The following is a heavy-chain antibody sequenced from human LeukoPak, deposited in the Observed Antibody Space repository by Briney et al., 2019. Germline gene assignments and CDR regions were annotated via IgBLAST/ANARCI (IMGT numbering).Heavy chain of an antibody. Sequence: GGSLRLSCAAYGFTFSNAWMSWVRQAPGKGLEWVGRIKSKTDGGTTDYAAPVKGRFTISRDDSKNTLYLQMNSLKTEDTAVYYCTTGGSYYYDSSGSRYDYWGQGTLVTVSS. CDR2: IKSKTDGGTT. D-gene: IGHD3-22*01. CDR3: TTGGSYYYDSSGSRYDY. J-gene: IGHJ4*02. V-gene: IGHV3-15*01. CDR1: GFTFSNAW.